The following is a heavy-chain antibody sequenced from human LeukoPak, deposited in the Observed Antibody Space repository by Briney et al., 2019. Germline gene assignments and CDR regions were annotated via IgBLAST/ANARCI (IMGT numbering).Heavy chain of an antibody. J-gene: IGHJ4*02. CDR3: SRGGNHDY. V-gene: IGHV3-74*01. CDR2: INSDGSST. CDR1: GFTFSNYW. Sequence: PGGSLGLSCAASGFTFSNYWMHWVRQAPGKGLVWVSRINSDGSSTNYADSVKGRFTISRDNAKNTLYLQMNSLRAEDTAMFYCSRGGNHDYWGQGTLVSVSS.